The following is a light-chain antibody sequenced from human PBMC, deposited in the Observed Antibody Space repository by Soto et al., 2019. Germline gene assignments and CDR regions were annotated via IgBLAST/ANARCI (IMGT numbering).Light chain of an antibody. CDR3: TSFTTRSTYV. J-gene: IGLJ1*01. CDR1: SSDVGGYNY. CDR2: EVN. Sequence: QSALTQPASVSGSPGQSITIPCTGTSSDVGGYNYVSWYQQHPGKAPKLMIYEVNNRPSGVSNRFSGSKSGNTASLTISGLQAEDEADYYCTSFTTRSTYVFGTGTKVTVL. V-gene: IGLV2-14*01.